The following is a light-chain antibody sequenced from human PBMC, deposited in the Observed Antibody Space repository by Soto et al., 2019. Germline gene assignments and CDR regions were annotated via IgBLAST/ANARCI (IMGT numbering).Light chain of an antibody. V-gene: IGLV2-8*01. CDR2: DVN. Sequence: QSALTQPPSASGSPGQSVTISCTGTSRDVGGYNYVSWYQQHPGKAPKLMIYDVNKRPSGVPDRFSGSKSGNTASLTVSGLQAEDEADYYCSSYAGSNNFVLFGGGTKLTVL. CDR3: SSYAGSNNFVL. J-gene: IGLJ2*01. CDR1: SRDVGGYNY.